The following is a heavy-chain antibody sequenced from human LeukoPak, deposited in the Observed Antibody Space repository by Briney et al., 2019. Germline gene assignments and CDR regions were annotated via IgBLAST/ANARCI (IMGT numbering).Heavy chain of an antibody. V-gene: IGHV1-2*02. CDR1: GYTFTGYY. J-gene: IGHJ4*02. CDR3: ASLRYYDSSGFGY. CDR2: INPNSGGT. Sequence: ASVKVSCKASGYTFTGYYMHWVRQAPGQGLEWMGWINPNSGGTNYAQKFKGRVTMTRDTSISTAYMELSRLRSDDTAVYYCASLRYYDSSGFGYWGQGTLVTVSS. D-gene: IGHD3-22*01.